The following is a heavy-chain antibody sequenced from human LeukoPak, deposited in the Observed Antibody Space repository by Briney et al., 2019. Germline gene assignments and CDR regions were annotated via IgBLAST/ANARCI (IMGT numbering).Heavy chain of an antibody. CDR3: ARTNSYSDSPTDY. V-gene: IGHV1-2*02. CDR1: GYTFTGYY. CDR2: INPNSGGT. D-gene: IGHD4-11*01. J-gene: IGHJ4*02. Sequence: GASVKVSCKASGYTFTGYYMHWVRQAPGQGLEWMGWINPNSGGTNFAQNFQGRVTMTRDTSITTAYMELSRLRSDDTAVYYCARTNSYSDSPTDYWGQGTLVTVSS.